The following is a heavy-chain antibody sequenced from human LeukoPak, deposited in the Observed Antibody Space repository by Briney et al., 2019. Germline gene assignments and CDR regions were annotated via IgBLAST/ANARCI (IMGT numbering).Heavy chain of an antibody. J-gene: IGHJ6*03. D-gene: IGHD2-2*01. V-gene: IGHV3-30*04. CDR1: GFSFSSYS. CDR2: ISNDGSNN. CDR3: ARGSDIVVVPAAMGPYYYMDV. Sequence: TAESLSLSCAVSGFSFSSYSMHWVRQAAGKGLEWVAVISNDGSNNYYAASGKGRFTLSRDNSDNTLYLQMNSLRAEDTAWYYCARGSDIVVVPAAMGPYYYMDVWGKGTTVTVSS.